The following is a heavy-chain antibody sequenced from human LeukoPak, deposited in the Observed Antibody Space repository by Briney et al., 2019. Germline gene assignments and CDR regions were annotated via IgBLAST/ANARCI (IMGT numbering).Heavy chain of an antibody. D-gene: IGHD6-6*01. CDR3: ARDSDSHSSSGHFDY. CDR2: INPNSGGT. J-gene: IGHJ4*02. Sequence: ASVKVSCKASGYTFTGYYMHWVRQAPGQGLEWMGWINPNSGGTNYAQKFQGRVTMTRDTSISTAYMELSRLRSDDTAVHYCARDSDSHSSSGHFDYWGQGTLVTVSS. CDR1: GYTFTGYY. V-gene: IGHV1-2*02.